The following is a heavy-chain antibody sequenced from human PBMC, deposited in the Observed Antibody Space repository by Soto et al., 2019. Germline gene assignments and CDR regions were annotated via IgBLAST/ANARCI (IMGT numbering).Heavy chain of an antibody. CDR2: IYNNGRT. CDR1: GGSVYDFY. Sequence: QVHLQESGPGRVKPSETLSLTCSVSGGSVYDFYWNWLRQTPGKGLEWIGNIYNNGRTNYNPSLKNLVTISIDTSKNQFSLHLSSVTTADTAMYFSARGHGIYVRFDSWGQGTLVSVSS. D-gene: IGHD3-10*02. V-gene: IGHV4-59*02. CDR3: ARGHGIYVRFDS. J-gene: IGHJ4*02.